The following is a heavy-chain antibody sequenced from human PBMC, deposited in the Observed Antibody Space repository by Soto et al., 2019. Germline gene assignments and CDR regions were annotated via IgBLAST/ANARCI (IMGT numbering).Heavy chain of an antibody. J-gene: IGHJ5*02. CDR3: ARGGGIAARPNWFDP. D-gene: IGHD6-6*01. CDR1: GGSFSGYY. V-gene: IGHV4-34*01. CDR2: INHSGST. Sequence: QVQLQQWGAGLLKPSETLSLTCAVYGGSFSGYYWSWIRQPPGKGLEWIGEINHSGSTNYNPSLKSRVTISVDTSKNQFSLQLSSVTAADTAVYYCARGGGIAARPNWFDPWGQGTLVTVSS.